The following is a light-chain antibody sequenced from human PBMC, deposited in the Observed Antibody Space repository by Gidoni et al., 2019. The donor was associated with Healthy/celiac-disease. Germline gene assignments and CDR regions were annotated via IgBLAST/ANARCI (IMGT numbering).Light chain of an antibody. V-gene: IGKV4-1*01. CDR2: WTS. J-gene: IGKJ4*01. CDR3: QQYDSTPLT. CDR1: QSVLYSSNNKNY. Sequence: DIVMTQSPDSLALSLCERATINCKSSQSVLYSSNNKNYLACYQQKPEQPPKLLLYWTSTRESGVPDRCSGSGSGTDFSLTISSLQAEDVAVYYCQQYDSTPLTFXGXTKVEIK.